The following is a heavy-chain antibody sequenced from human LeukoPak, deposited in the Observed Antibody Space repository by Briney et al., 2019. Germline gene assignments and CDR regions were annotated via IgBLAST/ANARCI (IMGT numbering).Heavy chain of an antibody. CDR3: ARGTGGSSSRQGPPPYYYMDV. Sequence: SETLSLTCTVSGGSISSHYWSWIRQPPGKGLEWIGYIYYSGSTNYNPSLKSRVTISVDTSKNQFSLKLSSVTAADTAVYYCARGTGGSSSRQGPPPYYYMDVWGKGTTVTVSS. CDR2: IYYSGST. D-gene: IGHD6-13*01. V-gene: IGHV4-59*11. J-gene: IGHJ6*03. CDR1: GGSISSHY.